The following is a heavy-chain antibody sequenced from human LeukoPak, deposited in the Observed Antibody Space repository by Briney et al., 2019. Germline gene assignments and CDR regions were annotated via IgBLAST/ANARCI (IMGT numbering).Heavy chain of an antibody. D-gene: IGHD3-10*01. CDR1: GFTFSSYS. J-gene: IGHJ4*02. Sequence: PGGSLRLSCAASGFTFSSYSMNWVRQAPGKGLEWVSSISSSSSYIYYADSVKGRFTTSRDNAKDSLYLQMNSLRAEDTAVYYCARTFGDQYYFDYWGQGTLVTVSS. CDR2: ISSSSSYI. V-gene: IGHV3-21*01. CDR3: ARTFGDQYYFDY.